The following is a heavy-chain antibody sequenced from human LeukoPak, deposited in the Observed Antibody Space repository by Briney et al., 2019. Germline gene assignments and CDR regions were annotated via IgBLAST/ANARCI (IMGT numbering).Heavy chain of an antibody. CDR1: GGSISGYY. V-gene: IGHV4-59*08. Sequence: PSETLSLTCTVSGGSISGYYWSWIRQPPGKGLEWIGYIYYSGNTNYNPSLKSRVTISVDTSKNQFSLKLSSVTAADTAVYYCARQANWGWRYFDLWGLGPLVTVSP. CDR2: IYYSGNT. CDR3: ARQANWGWRYFDL. D-gene: IGHD7-27*01. J-gene: IGHJ2*01.